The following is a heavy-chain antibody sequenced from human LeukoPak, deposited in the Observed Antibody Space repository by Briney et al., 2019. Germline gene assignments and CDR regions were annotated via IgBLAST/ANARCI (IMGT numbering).Heavy chain of an antibody. CDR3: ARARITMVRGAWFDP. Sequence: SETLSLTCTVSGGSISSYYWSWIRQPPGKGLEWIGEINHSGSTNYNPSLKSRVTISVDTSKNQFSLKLSSVTAADTAVYYCARARITMVRGAWFDPCGQGTLVTVSS. J-gene: IGHJ5*02. V-gene: IGHV4-34*01. D-gene: IGHD3-10*01. CDR1: GGSISSYY. CDR2: INHSGST.